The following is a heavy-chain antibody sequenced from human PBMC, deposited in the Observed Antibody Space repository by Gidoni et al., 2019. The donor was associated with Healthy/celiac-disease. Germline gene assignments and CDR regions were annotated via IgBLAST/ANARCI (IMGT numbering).Heavy chain of an antibody. J-gene: IGHJ4*02. CDR1: GFTFSSYS. V-gene: IGHV3-21*01. CDR2: ISSSSSYI. Sequence: EVQLVESGGGLVKPGGSLSLSCAASGFTFSSYSMNWVRQAPGKGLEWVSSISSSSSYIYYADSVKGRFTISRDKAKNSLYLQMNSLRAEDTAVYYCARVSGSENYWGQGTLVTVSS. D-gene: IGHD3-10*01. CDR3: ARVSGSENY.